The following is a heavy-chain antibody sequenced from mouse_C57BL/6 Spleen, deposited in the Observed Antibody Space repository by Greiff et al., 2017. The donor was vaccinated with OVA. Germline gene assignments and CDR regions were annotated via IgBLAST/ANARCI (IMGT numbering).Heavy chain of an antibody. CDR2: IWSGGSS. V-gene: IGHV2-4*01. J-gene: IGHJ2*01. CDR1: GFSLTSYG. Sequence: QVQLKESGPGLVQPSQSLSITCTVSGFSLTSYGVHWVRQPPGKGLEWLGVIWSGGSSDYNAAFISRLSISTDNTKSQVFFTMNSLQADDTAIYYCATHYYGSFGYWGQGTTLTVSS. D-gene: IGHD1-1*01. CDR3: ATHYYGSFGY.